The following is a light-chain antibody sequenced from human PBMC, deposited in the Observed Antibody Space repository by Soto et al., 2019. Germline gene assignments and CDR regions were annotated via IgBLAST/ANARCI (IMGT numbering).Light chain of an antibody. J-gene: IGKJ4*01. CDR3: QQYNSYLLT. CDR1: QSISTY. CDR2: KAS. Sequence: DIQMTHSPSALSASFGDRVTITCRASQSISTYLEWFQQKPGKAPKLLIYKASSLESGVPSRFSGSGSGTEFTLTISSLQPDDFATYYCQQYNSYLLTFGGGTKVDIK. V-gene: IGKV1-5*03.